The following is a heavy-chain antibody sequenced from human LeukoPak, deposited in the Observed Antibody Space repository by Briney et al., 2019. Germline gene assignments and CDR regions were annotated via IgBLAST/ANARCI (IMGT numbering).Heavy chain of an antibody. CDR3: ARDPLRYLRVGHYDY. Sequence: GGSLRLSCAASGFTFSNSAMNWVRQVPGKGLEWVSSIHYNSSHIYYAASVRGRFTISRDNARNSVYLQMNSLRVEDTAVYYCARDPLRYLRVGHYDYWGQGTLVALSS. D-gene: IGHD3-9*01. CDR1: GFTFSNSA. CDR2: IHYNSSHI. V-gene: IGHV3-21*01. J-gene: IGHJ4*02.